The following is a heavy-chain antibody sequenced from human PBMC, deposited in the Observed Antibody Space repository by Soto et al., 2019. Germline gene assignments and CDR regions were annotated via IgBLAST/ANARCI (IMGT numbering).Heavy chain of an antibody. CDR3: ARGGRDGFDI. J-gene: IGHJ3*02. Sequence: QVQLQESGPGLVKPSETLSLTCTVSGGSISTYYWNWIRQSAGKGLEWIGRVYISGSTNYHPSLKSRVARSVDTSNNQFSRKVTSVTAADTAVYYCARGGRDGFDIWGQVTMVTVSS. CDR1: GGSISTYY. V-gene: IGHV4-4*07. CDR2: VYISGST.